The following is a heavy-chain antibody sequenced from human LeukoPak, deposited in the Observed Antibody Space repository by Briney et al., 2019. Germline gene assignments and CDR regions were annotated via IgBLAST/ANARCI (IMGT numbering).Heavy chain of an antibody. Sequence: SGGSLRLSCAASGFTFSSYAMSWVRQAPGKGLEWVSAISGSGGSTYYADSVKGRFTISRDNSKNTLYLQMNSLRAEDTAVYYCAKEIEVRGDLGPDYWGQGTLVTVSS. CDR1: GFTFSSYA. CDR2: ISGSGGST. V-gene: IGHV3-23*01. D-gene: IGHD3-10*01. J-gene: IGHJ4*02. CDR3: AKEIEVRGDLGPDY.